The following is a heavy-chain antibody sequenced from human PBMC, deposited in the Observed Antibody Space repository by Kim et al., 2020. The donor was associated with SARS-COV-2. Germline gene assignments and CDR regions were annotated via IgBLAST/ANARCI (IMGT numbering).Heavy chain of an antibody. CDR2: ISYAGLYL. CDR1: GFIFSDFG. CDR3: ATEISRQLLVMPLDHYG. D-gene: IGHD1-26*01. V-gene: IGHV3-30*03. Sequence: GGSLRLSCAASGFIFSDFGMHWVRQAPGRGLEWVAGISYAGLYLYYENSVKGRFSISRDNPRTTLHLPMCNLGPDDTAVYYCATEISRQLLVMPLDHYG. J-gene: IGHJ6*01.